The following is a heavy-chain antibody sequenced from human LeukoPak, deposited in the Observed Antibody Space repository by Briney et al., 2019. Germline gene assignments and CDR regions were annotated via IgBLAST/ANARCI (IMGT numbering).Heavy chain of an antibody. CDR3: ARDGETMGKIAAAGYDYFDY. J-gene: IGHJ4*02. CDR1: GFTFSNYA. CDR2: ISYDGYNK. D-gene: IGHD6-13*01. V-gene: IGHV3-30*04. Sequence: GGSLRLSCAASGFTFSNYAMHWVRQAPGKGLEWVAVISYDGYNKYYADSVKGRFTISRDNSKNTLYLQMNSLRSEDTAVYYCARDGETMGKIAAAGYDYFDYWGQGTLVTVSS.